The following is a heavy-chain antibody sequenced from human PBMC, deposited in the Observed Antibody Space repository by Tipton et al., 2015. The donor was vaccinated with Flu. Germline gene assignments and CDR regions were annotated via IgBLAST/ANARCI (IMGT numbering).Heavy chain of an antibody. D-gene: IGHD1-1*01. Sequence: GLVKPSETLSLTCGVFGGSISSHYWIWIRQPPGKGLEWIGDVYYTGSTTYNPSLKSRVTISIDTSKNEFSLKQTTVTAADTAVYYCARVGTSPAGSFDLWGQGTMFTVSS. J-gene: IGHJ3*01. CDR2: VYYTGST. CDR1: GGSISSHY. CDR3: ARVGTSPAGSFDL. V-gene: IGHV4-59*08.